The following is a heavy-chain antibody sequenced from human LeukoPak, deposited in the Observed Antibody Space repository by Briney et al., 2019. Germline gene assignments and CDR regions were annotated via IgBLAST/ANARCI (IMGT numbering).Heavy chain of an antibody. Sequence: SETLSLTCTVSGGSISSYYWSWIRQPPGKGLEWIGYMYYSGSTNYNPSLKSRVTISVDMSKNQVSLKLSSVTAADTAVYYCARNLIPAELVLNIWGQGTLVTVSS. CDR2: MYYSGST. CDR3: ARNLIPAELVLNI. V-gene: IGHV4-59*01. CDR1: GGSISSYY. J-gene: IGHJ4*02. D-gene: IGHD6-13*01.